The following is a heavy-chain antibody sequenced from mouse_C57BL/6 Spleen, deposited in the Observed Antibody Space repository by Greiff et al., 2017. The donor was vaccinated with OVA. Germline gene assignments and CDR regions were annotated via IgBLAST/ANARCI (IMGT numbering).Heavy chain of an antibody. J-gene: IGHJ2*01. CDR3: APITTVSYYFDY. D-gene: IGHD1-1*01. CDR2: LYPGDGDT. Sequence: VKLQESGPELVKPGASVKISCKASGYAFSSSWMNWVKQRPGKGLEWIGRLYPGDGDTNYNGKFKGKATLTADKSSSTAYMQLSSLTSEDSAVYFCAPITTVSYYFDYWGQGTTLTVSS. CDR1: GYAFSSSW. V-gene: IGHV1-82*01.